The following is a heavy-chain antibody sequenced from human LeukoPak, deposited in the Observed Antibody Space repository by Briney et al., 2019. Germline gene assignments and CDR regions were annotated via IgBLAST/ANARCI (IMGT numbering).Heavy chain of an antibody. D-gene: IGHD3-22*01. V-gene: IGHV4-39*07. CDR2: IYYRGST. Sequence: SETLSLTCTVSGGSISSSSYYWGCIRQPPGKGLEWIGSIYYRGSTLYNPSLKSRVAISVDPSKNQFSLKLSSVTAADTAVYYCARTYYYDSSGPYYWGQGTLVTVSS. CDR3: ARTYYYDSSGPYY. J-gene: IGHJ4*02. CDR1: GGSISSSSYY.